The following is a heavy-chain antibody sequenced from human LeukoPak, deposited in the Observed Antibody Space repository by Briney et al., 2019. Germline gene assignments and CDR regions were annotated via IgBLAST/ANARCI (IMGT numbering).Heavy chain of an antibody. CDR3: ARDKGHFDVDY. Sequence: SETLSLTCTVSGGSISSSGYCWGWIRQPPGKGLEWMGSIDYSGSTYYIPSLKSRLTISLDTSKNQFSLKLSSVTAADTAVYYCARDKGHFDVDYWGQGTLVTVSS. D-gene: IGHD3-9*01. J-gene: IGHJ4*02. CDR1: GGSISSSGYC. V-gene: IGHV4-39*07. CDR2: IDYSGST.